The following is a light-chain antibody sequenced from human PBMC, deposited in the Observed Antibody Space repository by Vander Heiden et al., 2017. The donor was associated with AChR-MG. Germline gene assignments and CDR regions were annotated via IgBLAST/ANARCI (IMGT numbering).Light chain of an antibody. CDR2: GAS. J-gene: IGKJ1*01. CDR1: QSVSTN. CDR3: QQYNYWPRT. V-gene: IGKV3-15*01. Sequence: EKVMTQSPATLSVSPGESATLSCRASQSVSTNVAWYQQKPGQTPRLLIYGASSRATGITPRFSGSGSGTEFTLTISTLQSEDFAVYYCQQYNYWPRTFGQGTKVEIK.